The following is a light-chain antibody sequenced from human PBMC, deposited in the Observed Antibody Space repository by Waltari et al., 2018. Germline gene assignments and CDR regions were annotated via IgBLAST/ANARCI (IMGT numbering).Light chain of an antibody. J-gene: IGKJ2*01. CDR2: AAS. CDR3: QHYYDNPPI. Sequence: IQMTQSPSALSASVGDTVTLSCRARQTIYYNLAWYQQTPGKAPELLIYAASSLQSGFPSRFSGSGAGTEFTLTITTLQPEDSAIYFCQHYYDNPPIFGQGTKVEI. CDR1: QTIYYN. V-gene: IGKV1-6*02.